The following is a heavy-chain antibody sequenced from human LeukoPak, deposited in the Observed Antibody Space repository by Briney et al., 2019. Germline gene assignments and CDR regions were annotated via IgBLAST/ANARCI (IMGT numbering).Heavy chain of an antibody. V-gene: IGHV1-3*04. D-gene: IGHD6-13*01. Sequence: ASVKVSCKTSGYTFTSYVLHWVRQAPGQGLEWMGWINTANGDTKYSQRLQGRVTFTRDTSASTAYMDLSSLTSDDTAVYYCAREAPSQAAAGTRGDYWFDPWGQGTLVTVSS. CDR1: GYTFTSYV. CDR3: AREAPSQAAAGTRGDYWFDP. CDR2: INTANGDT. J-gene: IGHJ5*02.